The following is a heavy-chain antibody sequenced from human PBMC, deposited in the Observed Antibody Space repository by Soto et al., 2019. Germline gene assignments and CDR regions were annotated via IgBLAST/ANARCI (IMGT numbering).Heavy chain of an antibody. J-gene: IGHJ5*02. D-gene: IGHD1-26*01. Sequence: GGSLRLSCAASGFTFSSYAMSWVRQAPGKGLEWVSAISGSGGSTYYADSVKGRFTISRDNSKNTLYLQMNSLRAEDTAVYYCAKTEPGIVGATSWFDPWGQGTLVTVSS. CDR1: GFTFSSYA. CDR3: AKTEPGIVGATSWFDP. V-gene: IGHV3-23*01. CDR2: ISGSGGST.